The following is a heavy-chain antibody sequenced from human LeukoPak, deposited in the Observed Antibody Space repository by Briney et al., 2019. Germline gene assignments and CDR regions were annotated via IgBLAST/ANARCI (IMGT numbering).Heavy chain of an antibody. CDR3: ARKIYGVSSWYVGWFDP. J-gene: IGHJ5*02. D-gene: IGHD6-13*01. V-gene: IGHV3-74*01. Sequence: GGSLRLSCAASGFTFSSYWMHWFRQAPGKGLVWVSRINSDGSSTSYADSVKGRFTISRDNAKNTLYLQMNSLRAEDTAVYYCARKIYGVSSWYVGWFDPWGQGTLVTVSS. CDR2: INSDGSST. CDR1: GFTFSSYW.